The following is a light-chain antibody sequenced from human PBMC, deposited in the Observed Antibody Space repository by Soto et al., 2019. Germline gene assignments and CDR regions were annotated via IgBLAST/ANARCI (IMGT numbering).Light chain of an antibody. Sequence: DIQMTQSPSTLSASVGDRVTITCRASQSISSWLAWYQQKPGKAPKLLIYDASTLESGVPSRFSGSGSGTEFTLTISSLQTDDFATYYCQQYNNYLFNFGPGTKVDVK. CDR2: DAS. CDR1: QSISSW. CDR3: QQYNNYLFN. J-gene: IGKJ3*01. V-gene: IGKV1-5*01.